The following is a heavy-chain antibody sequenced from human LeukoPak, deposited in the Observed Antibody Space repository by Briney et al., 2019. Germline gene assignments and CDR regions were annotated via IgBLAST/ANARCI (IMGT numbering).Heavy chain of an antibody. CDR1: GFTYDDYT. V-gene: IGHV3-43*01. CDR3: AKEGIEHAGLDF. D-gene: IGHD5-18*01. J-gene: IGHJ4*02. Sequence: PGGSLRLSCAASGFTYDDYTMYWVRQAPGKGLEWVSLISWDGGTRYYADFVKGRFTISRDNIKNSPYLQMNSLRTEDTALYYCAKEGIEHAGLDFWGQGTLVTVSS. CDR2: ISWDGGTR.